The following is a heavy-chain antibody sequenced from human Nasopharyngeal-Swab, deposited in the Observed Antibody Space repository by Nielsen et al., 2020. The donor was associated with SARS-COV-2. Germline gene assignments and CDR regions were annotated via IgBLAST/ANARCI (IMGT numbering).Heavy chain of an antibody. D-gene: IGHD2-2*01. Sequence: GESLKISCAASGFTFGDHDMSWVRRAPGKGLEWVSGINGGGGTSTYYADSVRGRFAVFRDNSMNTLYLQMNSLRAEDTAVYYCARGRSSYPPGYWGQGTLVTVSS. J-gene: IGHJ4*02. CDR1: GFTFGDHD. CDR3: ARGRSSYPPGY. CDR2: INGGGGTST. V-gene: IGHV3-23*01.